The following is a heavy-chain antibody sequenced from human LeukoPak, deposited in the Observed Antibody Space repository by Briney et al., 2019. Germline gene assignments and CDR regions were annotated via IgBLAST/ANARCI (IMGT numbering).Heavy chain of an antibody. CDR3: AKKEGIGFYYPFDY. CDR2: ISGGGGSR. V-gene: IGHV3-23*01. D-gene: IGHD3-22*01. Sequence: GGSLRLSCAASGFTFSNSAMNWVRQAPGKGLEWVTGISGGGGSRFYADSVKGRFTISRDNSKNTLYLQMNSLRAEDTAVYYCAKKEGIGFYYPFDYWGQGTLVTVSS. J-gene: IGHJ4*02. CDR1: GFTFSNSA.